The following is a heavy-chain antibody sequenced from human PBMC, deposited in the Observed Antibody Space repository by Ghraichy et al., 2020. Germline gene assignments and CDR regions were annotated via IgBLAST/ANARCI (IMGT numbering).Heavy chain of an antibody. D-gene: IGHD3-16*01. V-gene: IGHV1-69*06. CDR2: IIPIFGTA. CDR3: ARVGGYYYYYGMDV. Sequence: SVKVSCKASGGTFSSYAISWVRQAPGQGLEWMGGIIPIFGTAHYAQKFQGRVTITADKSTSTAYMELSSLRSEDTAGYYCARVGGYYYYYGMDVWGQGTTVTVSS. CDR1: GGTFSSYA. J-gene: IGHJ6*02.